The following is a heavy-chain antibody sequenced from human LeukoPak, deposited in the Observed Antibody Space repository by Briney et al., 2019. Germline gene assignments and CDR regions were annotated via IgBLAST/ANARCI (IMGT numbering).Heavy chain of an antibody. Sequence: GGSLRLSCAASGFTFSSYWMSWVRQAQGKGLEWAANIKQDGSEKYYVDSVKGRFTISRDNAKNSLYLQMNSLRAEDTAVYYCARDDPLRTFDYWGQGTLVTASS. CDR1: GFTFSSYW. J-gene: IGHJ4*02. V-gene: IGHV3-7*01. D-gene: IGHD1-14*01. CDR3: ARDDPLRTFDY. CDR2: IKQDGSEK.